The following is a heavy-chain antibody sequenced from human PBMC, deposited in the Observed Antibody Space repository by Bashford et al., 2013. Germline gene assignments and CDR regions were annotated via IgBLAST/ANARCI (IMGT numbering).Heavy chain of an antibody. CDR2: IYYDDDK. V-gene: IGHV2-5*02. CDR3: AHSPPRVAGPTYFDY. CDR1: GFSLSTSGMC. D-gene: IGHD6-19*01. Sequence: SGPTLGEPTQTLTLTCTFSGFSLSTSGMCVSWIRQPPGKALEWLALIYYDDDKRYSPSLKSRLTITKDTSENHVVLTMTNMDPVDTATYFCAHSPPRVAGPTYFDYWGQGTLVTVSS. J-gene: IGHJ4*02.